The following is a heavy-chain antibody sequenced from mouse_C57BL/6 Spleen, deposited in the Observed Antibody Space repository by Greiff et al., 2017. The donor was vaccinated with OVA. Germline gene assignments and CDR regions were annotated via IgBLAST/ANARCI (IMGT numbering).Heavy chain of an antibody. CDR3: ARDVLRSYYAMDY. CDR1: GYTFTGYW. V-gene: IGHV1-9*01. Sequence: VQLQQSGAELMKPGASVKLSCKATGYTFTGYWIEWVQQRPGHGLEWIGEILTGSGSTYYNEKFKGKATFTADTSSNTAYMQLSSLTTEDSAIYYCARDVLRSYYAMDYWGQGTSVTVSS. CDR2: ILTGSGST. J-gene: IGHJ4*01. D-gene: IGHD1-1*01.